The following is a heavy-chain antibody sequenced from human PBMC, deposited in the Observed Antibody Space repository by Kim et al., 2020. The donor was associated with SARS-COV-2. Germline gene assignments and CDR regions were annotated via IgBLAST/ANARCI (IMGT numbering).Heavy chain of an antibody. J-gene: IGHJ4*02. CDR3: ASSPLYKYGDYVVGLFDY. V-gene: IGHV4-39*01. CDR2: IYYSGST. Sequence: SETLSLTCTVSGASIRSSSYYWGWIRQPPGKGLEWIGNIYYSGSTYNNPSLKSRVTISVDTSKNQFSLMLSSVTAADTAVYYCASSPLYKYGDYVVGLFDYWGQGTLVTVSS. CDR1: GASIRSSSYY. D-gene: IGHD4-17*01.